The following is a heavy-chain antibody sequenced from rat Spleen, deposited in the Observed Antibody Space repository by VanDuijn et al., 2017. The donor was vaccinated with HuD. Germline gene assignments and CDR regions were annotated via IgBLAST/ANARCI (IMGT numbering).Heavy chain of an antibody. Sequence: VQLKESGPGLVQPSQTLSLTCTVSGFSVSDYSVHWIRQPAGKAPEWLGFIRNKASGYTTEYNPSIKGRFTISRDNTQNMFYLQMNTLRPEDTATYHCARSLAPDYWGQGVMVTVSS. CDR1: GFSVSDYS. CDR3: ARSLAPDY. V-gene: IGHV7-7*01. CDR2: IRNKASGYTT. D-gene: IGHD3-1*01. J-gene: IGHJ2*01.